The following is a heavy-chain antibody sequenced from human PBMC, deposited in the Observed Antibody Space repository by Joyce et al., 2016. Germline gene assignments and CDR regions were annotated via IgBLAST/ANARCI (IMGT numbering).Heavy chain of an antibody. CDR3: ATSLPSRVGGFQFFGMDV. V-gene: IGHV4-61*01. CDR2: IYNSETT. J-gene: IGHJ6*02. Sequence: HLQESGPGLVKPSETLSLTCTISGDSFSGTSYYWSWIRQSPGKGLEWLGFIYNSETTHYNPCLGGRLSISVGAAKKQFSLRLTSVTSADTAVYYCATSLPSRVGGFQFFGMDVWGQGTTVIVS. D-gene: IGHD3-10*01. CDR1: GDSFSGTSYY.